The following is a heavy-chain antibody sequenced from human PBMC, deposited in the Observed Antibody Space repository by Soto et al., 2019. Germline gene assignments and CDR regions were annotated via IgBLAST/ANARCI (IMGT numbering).Heavy chain of an antibody. D-gene: IGHD1-20*01. Sequence: GSLRLSCAASGFTFSSYVMSWVRQAPGKGLEWVSSISSSGGNTYYADSVKGRFSISRDSSKNTLYLQMNSLRAEDTAVYYCARDRFSSPWYNAFDIWGQGTMVT. CDR3: ARDRFSSPWYNAFDI. J-gene: IGHJ3*02. V-gene: IGHV3-23*01. CDR2: ISSSGGNT. CDR1: GFTFSSYV.